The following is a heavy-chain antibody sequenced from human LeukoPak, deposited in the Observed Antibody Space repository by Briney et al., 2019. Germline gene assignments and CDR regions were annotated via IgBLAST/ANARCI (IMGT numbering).Heavy chain of an antibody. CDR1: GASISNSNW. J-gene: IGHJ4*02. CDR3: ASRAPRDNYDRYLPIDY. Sequence: PSETLSLTRAVTGASISNSNWWTWVRQPPGKGLEWIGEIYHSGSTNYKTPLKSRTTISVDKSKNQFSLKLNSVTAADTAVYYCASRAPRDNYDRYLPIDYWGQGTLVTVSS. D-gene: IGHD3-22*01. V-gene: IGHV4-4*02. CDR2: IYHSGST.